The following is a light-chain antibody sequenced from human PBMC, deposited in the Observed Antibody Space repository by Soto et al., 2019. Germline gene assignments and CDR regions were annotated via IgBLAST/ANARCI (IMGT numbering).Light chain of an antibody. CDR2: GAS. J-gene: IGKJ2*01. Sequence: EVVLTQSQVTLSLSPGERATLSCRASQSVSSSYLAWYQQKPGQAPRLLIYGASRRATGIPDRFSGSGYGTDFTLTISRLEPEDFAVYYGQHYDTSIWAYTFGQGTKREIK. V-gene: IGKV3-20*01. CDR3: QHYDTSIWAYT. CDR1: QSVSSSY.